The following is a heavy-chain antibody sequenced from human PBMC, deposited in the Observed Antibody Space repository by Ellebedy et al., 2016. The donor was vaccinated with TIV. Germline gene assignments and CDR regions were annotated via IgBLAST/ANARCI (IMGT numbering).Heavy chain of an antibody. CDR1: GFTFSSYW. CDR3: ARAPSYDRGGYCAY. Sequence: GESLKISCAASGFTFSSYWMSWVRQAPGKGLEWVANIKQDGSEKYYVDSVKGRFTISRDNSRNTLYLQINSLRAEDTAVYYCARAPSYDRGGYCAYWGQGTLVTVSS. V-gene: IGHV3-7*01. CDR2: IKQDGSEK. J-gene: IGHJ4*02. D-gene: IGHD3-22*01.